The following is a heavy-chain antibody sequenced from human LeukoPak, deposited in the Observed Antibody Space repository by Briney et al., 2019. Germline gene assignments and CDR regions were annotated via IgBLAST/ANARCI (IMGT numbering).Heavy chain of an antibody. J-gene: IGHJ4*02. CDR2: IYHSGST. CDR3: ARLVGVYCSGGSCYSDY. V-gene: IGHV4-39*07. CDR1: GGSISSSGYY. D-gene: IGHD2-15*01. Sequence: SETLSLTCTVSGGSISSSGYYWGWIRQPPGKGLEWIGSIYHSGSTYYNPSLKSRVTISVDTSKNQFSLKLSSVTAADTAVYYCARLVGVYCSGGSCYSDYWGQGTLVTVSS.